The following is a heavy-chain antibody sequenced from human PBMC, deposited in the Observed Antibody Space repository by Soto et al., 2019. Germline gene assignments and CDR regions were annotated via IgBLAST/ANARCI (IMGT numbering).Heavy chain of an antibody. J-gene: IGHJ4*02. D-gene: IGHD6-19*01. CDR1: GYTFSSYY. CDR3: ARASVSGRRFDY. V-gene: IGHV1-46*03. CDR2: INPSGGST. Sequence: QVQLVQSGAEVKKPGASVKVSCKASGYTFSSYYMHWVRQAPGQGLEWMGIINPSGGSTNYAQKLKGRVTMTRDTSTSTVYMELSSLRSEDTAVYYCARASVSGRRFDYWGQGTLVTVSS.